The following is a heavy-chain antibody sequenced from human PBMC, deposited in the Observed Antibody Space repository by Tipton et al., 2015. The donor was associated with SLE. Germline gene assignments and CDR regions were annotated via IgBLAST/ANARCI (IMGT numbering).Heavy chain of an antibody. J-gene: IGHJ4*02. D-gene: IGHD6-6*01. CDR2: INRSGST. Sequence: TLSLTCAVYGGSLSTYYWRWIRQPPGKGLEWVGEINRSGSTTYNPSLKSRVTISLDTSKNQISLNLKSVTAADTAVYYCARGEYNNYFDLWGQGTLLTVSS. CDR3: ARGEYNNYFDL. V-gene: IGHV4-34*01. CDR1: GGSLSTYY.